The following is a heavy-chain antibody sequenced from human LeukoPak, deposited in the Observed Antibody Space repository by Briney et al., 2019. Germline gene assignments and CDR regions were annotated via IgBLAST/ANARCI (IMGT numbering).Heavy chain of an antibody. D-gene: IGHD5-12*01. CDR1: GYTFTSYD. CDR3: ARHSGNDYAWSMDV. CDR2: MNPNSGNT. Sequence: ASVKVSCKASGYTFTSYDINWVRQATGQGLEWMGWMNPNSGNTGYAQKFQGRVTMTRDTSISTAYMEVSRLRSDDTAVYYCARHSGNDYAWSMDVWGKGTTVTISS. V-gene: IGHV1-8*02. J-gene: IGHJ6*03.